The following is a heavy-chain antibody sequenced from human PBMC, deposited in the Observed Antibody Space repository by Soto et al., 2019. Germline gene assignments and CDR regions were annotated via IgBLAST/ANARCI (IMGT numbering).Heavy chain of an antibody. CDR3: ARGSSGSGPCDY. CDR1: GFTFSDYY. Sequence: QVQLVESGGGLVKPGGSLRLSCAASGFTFSDYYMNWIRQAPGKGLEWVAYISSSSTNANYADSVKGRFSISRDNAKNSLYLQMNSLKAEDTAVYYCARGSSGSGPCDYWGQGTLVTVSS. V-gene: IGHV3-11*05. D-gene: IGHD3-10*01. J-gene: IGHJ4*02. CDR2: ISSSSTNA.